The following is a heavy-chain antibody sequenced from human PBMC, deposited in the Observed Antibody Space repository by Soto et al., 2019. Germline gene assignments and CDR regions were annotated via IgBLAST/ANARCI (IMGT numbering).Heavy chain of an antibody. D-gene: IGHD3-10*01. CDR1: GFTFSSYE. J-gene: IGHJ4*02. Sequence: AGGSLRLCCAASGFTFSSYEMNWVRQAPGKGLEWVSYISSSGSTIYYADSVKGRFTISRDQAKNSLYLKMNSLRAEDTAVYYCAKLLVEIEYSGQGTMLTVSS. V-gene: IGHV3-48*03. CDR3: AKLLVEIEY. CDR2: ISSSGSTI.